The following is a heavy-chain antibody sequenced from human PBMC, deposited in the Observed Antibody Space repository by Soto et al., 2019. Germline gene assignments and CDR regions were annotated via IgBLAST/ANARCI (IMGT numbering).Heavy chain of an antibody. Sequence: GGSLRLSCAASGFTFSSYEMNWVRQAPGKGLEWVSYISSSGSTIYYADSVKGRFTISRDNAKNSLYLQMNSLRAEDTAVYYCARVGGDPHRDYGMDVCGQGTTVTVSS. J-gene: IGHJ6*02. D-gene: IGHD2-21*02. CDR2: ISSSGSTI. CDR3: ARVGGDPHRDYGMDV. V-gene: IGHV3-48*03. CDR1: GFTFSSYE.